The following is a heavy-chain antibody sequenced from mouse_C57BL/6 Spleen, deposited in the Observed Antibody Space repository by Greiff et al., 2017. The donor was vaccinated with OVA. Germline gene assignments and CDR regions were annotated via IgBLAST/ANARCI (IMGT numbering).Heavy chain of an antibody. CDR2: INPSSGYT. Sequence: QVQLKESGAELARPGASVKMSCKASGYTFTSYTMHWVKQRPGQGLEWIGYINPSSGYTKYNQKFKDKATLPADKSSSTAYMQLSNLTSEDSAVYYCARIYYDDEGGVHYFDYGGKGTTLTVSS. CDR1: GYTFTSYT. CDR3: ARIYYDDEGGVHYFDY. D-gene: IGHD2-4*01. J-gene: IGHJ2*01. V-gene: IGHV1-4*01.